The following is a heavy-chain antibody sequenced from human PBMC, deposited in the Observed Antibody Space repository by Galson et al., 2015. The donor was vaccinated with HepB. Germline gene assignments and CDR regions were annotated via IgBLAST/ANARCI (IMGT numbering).Heavy chain of an antibody. D-gene: IGHD6-19*01. CDR1: GFIFSDFS. J-gene: IGHJ4*02. CDR2: MSKRGNSL. V-gene: IGHV3-30*18. Sequence: ALRLSCAASGFIFSDFSMHWVRQAPGKGLEWAAVMSKRGNSLNSAASMKGRFTISRDNYTNPVYLQMHDLRHEDTALYFCVKEHRSGWPNLDSWGPGTLVIVSS. CDR3: VKEHRSGWPNLDS.